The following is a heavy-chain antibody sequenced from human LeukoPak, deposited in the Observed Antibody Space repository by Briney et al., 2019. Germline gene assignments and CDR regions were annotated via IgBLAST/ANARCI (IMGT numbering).Heavy chain of an antibody. J-gene: IGHJ4*02. CDR3: ARRGYSSGWYRFDY. V-gene: IGHV4-39*01. D-gene: IGHD6-19*01. Sequence: SETLSLTCTVSGGSISSGGYYWSWIRQHPGKGLEWIGSIHYSGSTYYNPSLKSRVTISVDTSKNQFSLKLSSVTAADTAVYYCARRGYSSGWYRFDYWGQGTLVTVSS. CDR1: GGSISSGGYY. CDR2: IHYSGST.